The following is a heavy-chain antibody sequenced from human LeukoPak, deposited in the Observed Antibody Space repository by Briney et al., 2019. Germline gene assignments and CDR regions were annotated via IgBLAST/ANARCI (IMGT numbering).Heavy chain of an antibody. D-gene: IGHD2-15*01. Sequence: SETPCLTCTVSGGSISSSSYYWGWIRQPPGKGLEWIGSIYYSGSTYYNPSLKSRFTISVDTSKNQFSLKLSSVTAADTAVYYCASQSGAGYCSGSRFPPVAEYGLQGGQG. V-gene: IGHV4-39*07. CDR3: ASQSGAGYCSGSRFPPVAEYGLQ. J-gene: IGHJ1*01. CDR2: IYYSGST. CDR1: GGSISSSSYY.